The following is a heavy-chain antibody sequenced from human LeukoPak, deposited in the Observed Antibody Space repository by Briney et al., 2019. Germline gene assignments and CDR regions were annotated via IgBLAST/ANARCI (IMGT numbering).Heavy chain of an antibody. CDR2: IYYSGST. CDR1: GGSITSYY. CDR3: ARDRTDSSPYDAFDI. V-gene: IGHV4-59*01. J-gene: IGHJ3*02. D-gene: IGHD6-6*01. Sequence: SETLSLTCPVSGGSITSYYWSWIRQPPGKGLEWIGYIYYSGSTNYYPSHKSRVTISVDTSKNQFSLKLSSVTAADTAVYYCARDRTDSSPYDAFDIWGQGTMVTVSS.